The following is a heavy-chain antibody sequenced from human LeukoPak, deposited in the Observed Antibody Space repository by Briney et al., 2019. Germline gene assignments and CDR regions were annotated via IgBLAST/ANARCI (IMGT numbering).Heavy chain of an antibody. CDR2: INPTVGDT. Sequence: ASVKVSCKASGYTLTSYYKHWVRQAPGQGLEWMGIINPTVGDTIYAQKFQGRVTMTRDMSTSTVYMELSSLRSDDTAVYYCARYGFSSSWQGGWHAFDIWGQGTVVTVSS. CDR1: GYTLTSYY. CDR3: ARYGFSSSWQGGWHAFDI. D-gene: IGHD6-13*01. J-gene: IGHJ3*02. V-gene: IGHV1-46*01.